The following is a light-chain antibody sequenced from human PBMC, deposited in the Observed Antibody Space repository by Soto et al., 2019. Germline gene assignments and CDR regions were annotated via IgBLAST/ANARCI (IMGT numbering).Light chain of an antibody. CDR2: GAS. CDR1: QSVSTN. CDR3: HQYNNWPSFT. Sequence: EIVMTQSPATLSVSPGERATLSCRASQSVSTNLAWYQQKPGQAPRLLIYGASTRATGIPARFSGSGSGTELTLTIISLQSEDFAVYYCHQYNNWPSFTFGPGTKVDIK. V-gene: IGKV3-15*01. J-gene: IGKJ3*01.